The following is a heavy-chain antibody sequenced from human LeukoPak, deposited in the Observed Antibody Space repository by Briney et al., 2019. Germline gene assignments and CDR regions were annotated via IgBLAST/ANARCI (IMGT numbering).Heavy chain of an antibody. V-gene: IGHV4-59*01. CDR2: IFYSGST. J-gene: IGHJ3*02. D-gene: IGHD1-1*01. Sequence: SETLSLTCTVSGGSISSYYWSWIRQPPGKGLEWIGYIFYSGSTNYNPSLKSRVTISVDTSKNQFSLKLSSVTAADTAVYYCARGLRVRLVWTAFDIWGQGTMVTVSS. CDR3: ARGLRVRLVWTAFDI. CDR1: GGSISSYY.